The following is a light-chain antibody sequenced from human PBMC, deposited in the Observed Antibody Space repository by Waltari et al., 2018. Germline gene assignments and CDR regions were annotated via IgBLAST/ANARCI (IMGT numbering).Light chain of an antibody. CDR2: EVN. V-gene: IGLV2-23*02. Sequence: QSARTQPASVSGSPGQSLTIPCTGTTSDVGFYNLVSWYQQHPGKAPKLIIFEVNKRPSGISNRFSASKSGNTASLTISALQAEDEANDYCCSYAGSNTFVLFGGGTTLTVL. CDR1: TSDVGFYNL. J-gene: IGLJ2*01. CDR3: CSYAGSNTFVL.